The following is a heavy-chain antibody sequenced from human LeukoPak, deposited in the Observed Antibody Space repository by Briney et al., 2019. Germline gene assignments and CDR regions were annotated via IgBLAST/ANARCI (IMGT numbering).Heavy chain of an antibody. Sequence: GSLRLSCAASGFTFSSYSMNWARQAPGKGLEWVSSISSSSGYIYYADSVKGRFTISRDNAKNSLYLQMNSLRAEDTAVYYCAKDLEQDYDFWSGGGLSNAFDIWGQGTMVTVSS. CDR2: ISSSSGYI. CDR1: GFTFSSYS. J-gene: IGHJ3*02. V-gene: IGHV3-21*01. D-gene: IGHD3-3*01. CDR3: AKDLEQDYDFWSGGGLSNAFDI.